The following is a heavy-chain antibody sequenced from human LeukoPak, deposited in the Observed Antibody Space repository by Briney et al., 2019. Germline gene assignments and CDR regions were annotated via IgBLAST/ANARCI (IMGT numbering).Heavy chain of an antibody. V-gene: IGHV4-61*09. D-gene: IGHD5-18*01. CDR1: GGSIRSGSYD. CDR2: MEPRGTT. J-gene: IGHJ6*03. CDR3: ARVYTVMGATTVDHYHYYMDV. Sequence: SETLSLTCTVSGGSIRSGSYDWSWIRQPAGKGLEWIGYMEPRGTTNYNPSVKSPVTVSSDTSKNQISLKLSSVTAADTAIYYCARVYTVMGATTVDHYHYYMDVWGKGTTVSLSS.